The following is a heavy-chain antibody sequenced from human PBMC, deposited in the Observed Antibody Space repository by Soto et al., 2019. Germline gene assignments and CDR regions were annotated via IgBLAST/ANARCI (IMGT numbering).Heavy chain of an antibody. V-gene: IGHV4-4*07. Sequence: QVQLQESGPGLVKPSETLSLTCTVSGGSISSYYWSWIRQPAGKGLEWIGRIYTSGSTNYNPSLKRRVTMSVDTSKNQFSLKLSSVTAADTAVYYCARDEPAAILLPYYGMDVWGQGTTVTVSS. CDR1: GGSISSYY. CDR2: IYTSGST. CDR3: ARDEPAAILLPYYGMDV. J-gene: IGHJ6*02. D-gene: IGHD2-2*02.